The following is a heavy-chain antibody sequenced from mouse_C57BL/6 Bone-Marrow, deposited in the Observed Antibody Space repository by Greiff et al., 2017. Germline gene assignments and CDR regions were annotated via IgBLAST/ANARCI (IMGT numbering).Heavy chain of an antibody. D-gene: IGHD2-12*01. CDR3: ARCRYDSNSPYYDY. V-gene: IGHV1-77*01. CDR2: IGPGSGSH. Sequence: QVQLQQSGAELVQPGASVKISCKASGYNFTAYYINWVKQRPGQGLEWVGKIGPGSGSHYYNEKFKGKATLTADKSSSESYMQLSCLTSKDSAVYVCARCRYDSNSPYYDYWGQGTTLTVSS. CDR1: GYNFTAYY. J-gene: IGHJ2*01.